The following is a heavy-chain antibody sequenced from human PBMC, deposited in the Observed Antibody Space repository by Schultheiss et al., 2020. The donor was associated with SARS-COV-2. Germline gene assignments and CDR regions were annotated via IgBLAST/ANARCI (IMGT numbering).Heavy chain of an antibody. Sequence: SETLSLTCAVYGGSFSGYYWSWIRQPPGKGLEWIGEINHSGSTNYNPSLKSRVTMSVDTSKNQFSLKLSSVTAADTAVYYCARARSSWYDYWGQGTLVTVSS. CDR1: GGSFSGYY. D-gene: IGHD6-13*01. CDR3: ARARSSWYDY. V-gene: IGHV4-34*01. CDR2: INHSGST. J-gene: IGHJ4*02.